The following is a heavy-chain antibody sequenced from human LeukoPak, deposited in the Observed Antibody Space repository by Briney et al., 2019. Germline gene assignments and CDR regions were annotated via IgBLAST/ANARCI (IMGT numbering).Heavy chain of an antibody. Sequence: ASVKVSCKASGGTFSSYAISWVRQAPGQGLEWMGWINPNSGGTNYAQKFQGRVTMTRDTSISTAYMELSRLRSDDTAVYYCARAVPAAIMHYYYYMDVWGKGTTVTISS. CDR2: INPNSGGT. V-gene: IGHV1-2*02. CDR3: ARAVPAAIMHYYYYMDV. CDR1: GGTFSSYA. J-gene: IGHJ6*03. D-gene: IGHD2-2*01.